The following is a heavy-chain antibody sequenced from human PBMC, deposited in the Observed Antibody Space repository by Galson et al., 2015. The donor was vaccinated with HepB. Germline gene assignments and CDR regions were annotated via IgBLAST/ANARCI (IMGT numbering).Heavy chain of an antibody. J-gene: IGHJ6*02. D-gene: IGHD4-17*01. CDR3: ARDRFGDYTV. Sequence: DSVRGRFTISTDKSKNTLYLQMSSLRIDDTAVYYCARDRFGDYTVWGQGTTVTVSS. V-gene: IGHV3-30*14.